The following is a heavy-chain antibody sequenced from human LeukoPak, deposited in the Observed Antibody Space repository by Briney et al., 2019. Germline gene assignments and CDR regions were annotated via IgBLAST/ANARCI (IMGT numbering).Heavy chain of an antibody. Sequence: GGSLRLSCVASGFAFSSYAMNWVRQAPGKGLEWVSGISSSGSASYYADSVKGRFTISRDNAKNSLYLQTNSLRAEDTAVYYCARAQYYSDSTGYYYLHYWGQGTLVTVSS. CDR2: ISSSGSAS. CDR1: GFAFSSYA. CDR3: ARAQYYSDSTGYYYLHY. V-gene: IGHV3-48*01. J-gene: IGHJ4*02. D-gene: IGHD3-22*01.